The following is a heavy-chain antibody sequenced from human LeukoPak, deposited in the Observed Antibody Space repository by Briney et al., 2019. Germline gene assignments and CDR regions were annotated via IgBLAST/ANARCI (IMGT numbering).Heavy chain of an antibody. J-gene: IGHJ4*02. V-gene: IGHV4-34*01. CDR2: INHSGST. CDR1: GGSFSGYY. D-gene: IGHD1-26*01. CDR3: ARADGVGGLLFDDY. Sequence: SETLSLTCAVYGGSFSGYYWSWIRQPPGKGLEWVGEINHSGSTNYNPSLESRVTISVDTSKNQFSLKLSSVTAADTAVYYCARADGVGGLLFDDYWGQGTLVTVSS.